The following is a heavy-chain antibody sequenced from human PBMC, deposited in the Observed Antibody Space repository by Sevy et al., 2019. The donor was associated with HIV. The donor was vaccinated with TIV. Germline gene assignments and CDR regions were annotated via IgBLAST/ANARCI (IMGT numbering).Heavy chain of an antibody. CDR3: ARVAGGENYDYGIDV. CDR1: GGSITSSGHY. Sequence: SQTLSLTCTVSGGSITSSGHYWGWIRQSPGKGLEWIGTVYYVGNSYANPSLTSRVTISADTSKNLFSLSLTSLTAADTAIYYCARVAGGENYDYGIDVWGLGTSVTVSS. J-gene: IGHJ6*02. CDR2: VYYVGNS. D-gene: IGHD2-21*01. V-gene: IGHV4-39*01.